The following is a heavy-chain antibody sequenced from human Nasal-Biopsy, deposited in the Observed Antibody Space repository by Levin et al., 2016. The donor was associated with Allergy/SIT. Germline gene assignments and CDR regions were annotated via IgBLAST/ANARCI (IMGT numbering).Heavy chain of an antibody. Sequence: SGPTLVKPTQTLTLTCTFSGFSLSTSASGVGVGWIRQPPGKALEWLALIYWDDDKRYSPSLKSRLTITKDTSKNQVVLTMTNMDPVDTGTYFCAHRPRRIVAAGFHYFDSWGQGTLVTVSS. CDR3: AHRPRRIVAAGFHYFDS. V-gene: IGHV2-5*02. CDR1: GFSLSTSASGVG. D-gene: IGHD6-13*01. CDR2: IYWDDDK. J-gene: IGHJ4*02.